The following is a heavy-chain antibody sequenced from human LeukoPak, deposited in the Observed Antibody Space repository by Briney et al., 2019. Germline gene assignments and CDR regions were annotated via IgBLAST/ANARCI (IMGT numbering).Heavy chain of an antibody. CDR2: INSDGSST. CDR1: GFTFSSYW. CDR3: ARDRYYDSTGYTAFDY. Sequence: GGSLRLSCAASGFTFSSYWMHWVRQAPGKGLVWVARINSDGSSTSYADSVKGRCPISRDNAKNTMYLQMHSLRPEDTAVYYCARDRYYDSTGYTAFDYWGQGTLVTVSS. V-gene: IGHV3-74*01. D-gene: IGHD3-22*01. J-gene: IGHJ4*02.